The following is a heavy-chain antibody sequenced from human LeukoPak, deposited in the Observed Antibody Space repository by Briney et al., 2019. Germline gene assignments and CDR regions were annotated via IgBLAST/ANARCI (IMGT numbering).Heavy chain of an antibody. CDR3: ARHVGGWDVWGRILKYFDY. CDR1: GGSISSSSYY. Sequence: PSETLSLTCTVSGGSISSSSYYWGWIRQPPGKGLEWIGSIYYSGSTYYNPSLKSRVTISVDTSKNQFSLKLSSVTAADTAVYYCARHVGGWDVWGRILKYFDYWGQGTLVTVSS. CDR2: IYYSGST. J-gene: IGHJ4*02. V-gene: IGHV4-39*07. D-gene: IGHD3-16*01.